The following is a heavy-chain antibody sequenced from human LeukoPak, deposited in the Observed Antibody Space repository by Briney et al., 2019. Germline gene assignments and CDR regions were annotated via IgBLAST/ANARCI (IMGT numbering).Heavy chain of an antibody. D-gene: IGHD6-19*01. J-gene: IGHJ4*02. V-gene: IGHV4-34*01. CDR3: ARGTGYSSGWSQAY. CDR1: GGSFSGYY. Sequence: SETLSLTCAVYGGSFSGYYWIWIRQPQGKGLEWIGEINHSGSTNYHPSLKSRVTISVDTSKNQFSLKLSSVTAADTAVYYCARGTGYSSGWSQAYWGQGTLVTVSS. CDR2: INHSGST.